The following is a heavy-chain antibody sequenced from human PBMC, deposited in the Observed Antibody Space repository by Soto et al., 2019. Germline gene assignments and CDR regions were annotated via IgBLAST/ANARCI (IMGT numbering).Heavy chain of an antibody. CDR2: IYSGGYT. CDR3: ARSRGVVDYDSSGYPLGY. V-gene: IGHV3-53*01. D-gene: IGHD3-22*01. Sequence: EVQVVESGGGLIQRGGSLRLSCAASGFTVSTNYMTWVRQAPGKGLEWVSVIYSGGYTFYADSVKGRFTISRDNSKNTVYLQMNNLRAEDTAVYYCARSRGVVDYDSSGYPLGYWGQGTLVTVSS. CDR1: GFTVSTNY. J-gene: IGHJ4*02.